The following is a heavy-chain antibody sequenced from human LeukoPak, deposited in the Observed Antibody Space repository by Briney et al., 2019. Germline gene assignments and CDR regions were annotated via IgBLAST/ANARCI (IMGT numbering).Heavy chain of an antibody. CDR3: VRHHYYYYMDV. D-gene: IGHD3-10*01. CDR2: ISGNGRST. J-gene: IGHJ6*03. V-gene: IGHV3-64*01. Sequence: GGSLRLSCATSGFTFSTFGMHWVRQAPGKGLEYVSTISGNGRSTYYASSVKGRFTISRDNSKNTLYLQMGSLRAEDMAVYYCVRHHYYYYMDVWGKGTTVTVSS. CDR1: GFTFSTFG.